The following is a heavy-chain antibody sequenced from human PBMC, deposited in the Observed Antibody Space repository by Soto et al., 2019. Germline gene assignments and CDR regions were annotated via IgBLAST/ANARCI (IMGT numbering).Heavy chain of an antibody. V-gene: IGHV3-23*01. CDR2: ISGSGGGT. J-gene: IGHJ4*02. CDR3: AKGDSSWSYFDF. D-gene: IGHD6-13*01. CDR1: GFTFSSYA. Sequence: EVQLLESGGGLVQPGGSLRLSCAASGFTFSSYAMSWVRQAPGKGLEWVSIISGSGGGTYYADSVKGRFTISRDNSKNTRYLQVNSLIAEDTAVYYWAKGDSSWSYFDFWGQGTLVTVSS.